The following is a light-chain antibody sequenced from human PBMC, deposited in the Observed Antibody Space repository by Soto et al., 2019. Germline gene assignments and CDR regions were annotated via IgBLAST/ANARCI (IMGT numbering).Light chain of an antibody. Sequence: AIQMTQSPSSLSASVGDRVTISCRASQDIRNTLAWYQQKPGEAPKLLIFAASNLQSGVPSRFSGSGSVTDFTLAITGLQPEDFATYYCLQYYNFSWTFGQGTGGYQ. CDR1: QDIRNT. J-gene: IGKJ1*01. V-gene: IGKV1-6*01. CDR2: AAS. CDR3: LQYYNFSWT.